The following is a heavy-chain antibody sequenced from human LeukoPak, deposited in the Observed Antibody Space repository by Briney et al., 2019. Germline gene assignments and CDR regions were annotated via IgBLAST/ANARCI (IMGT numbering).Heavy chain of an antibody. CDR2: INSDGSWT. CDR3: AKNRFGGSSPDYFDF. Sequence: GGSLRLSCAASGNYWMHWVRQVPGKGLVWVSHINSDGSWTSYADSVKGRFTISRDNSKNTLYLQMNSLRAEDTALYYCAKNRFGGSSPDYFDFWGQGTLVTVSS. V-gene: IGHV3-74*01. CDR1: GNYW. D-gene: IGHD1-26*01. J-gene: IGHJ4*02.